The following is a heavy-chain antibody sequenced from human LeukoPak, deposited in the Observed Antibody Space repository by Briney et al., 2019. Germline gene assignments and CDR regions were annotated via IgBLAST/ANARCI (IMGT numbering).Heavy chain of an antibody. J-gene: IGHJ4*02. CDR1: GGSFSGYY. D-gene: IGHD3-3*01. CDR3: ARGRRAFTNY. CDR2: INHSGST. V-gene: IGHV4-34*01. Sequence: SETLPLTCAVYGGSFSGYYWSWIRQPPGKGLEWIGEINHSGSTNYNPSLKSRVTISVDTSKNQFSLKLSSVTAADTAVYYCARGRRAFTNYWGQGTLVTVSS.